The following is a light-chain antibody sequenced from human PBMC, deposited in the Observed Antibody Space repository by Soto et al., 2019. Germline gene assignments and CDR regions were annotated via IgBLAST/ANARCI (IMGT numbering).Light chain of an antibody. CDR2: SYN. J-gene: IGLJ2*01. CDR3: CSYAGDGSYVI. CDR1: NSNIGTNT. V-gene: IGLV1-44*01. Sequence: QSVLTQPPSVSGTPGQGVSISCSGSNSNIGTNTVNWYQHRPGTVPRLLIYSYNQRPSGVSNRFSGSKSGNTASLTISGLQAEDEADYYCCSYAGDGSYVIFGGGTKLTVL.